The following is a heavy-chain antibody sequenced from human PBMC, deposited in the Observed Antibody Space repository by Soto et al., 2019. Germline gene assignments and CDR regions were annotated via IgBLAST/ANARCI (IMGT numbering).Heavy chain of an antibody. J-gene: IGHJ6*02. Sequence: GGSLRLSCAASGFTFSNAWMSWVRQAPGKGLEWVGRIKSKTDGGTTDYAAPVKGRFTISRDDSKNTLYLQMNSLKTEDTAVYYCTTDFTEAAAQKPYYYYGMDVWGQGTTVTVSS. CDR2: IKSKTDGGTT. CDR1: GFTFSNAW. D-gene: IGHD6-13*01. V-gene: IGHV3-15*01. CDR3: TTDFTEAAAQKPYYYYGMDV.